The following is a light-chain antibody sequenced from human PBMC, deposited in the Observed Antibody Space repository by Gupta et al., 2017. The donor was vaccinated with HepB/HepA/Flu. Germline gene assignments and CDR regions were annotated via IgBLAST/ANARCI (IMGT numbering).Light chain of an antibody. V-gene: IGLV3-21*01. CDR3: HVWDNTSDHPVI. CDR2: DDR. CDR1: NIGERS. J-gene: IGLJ2*01. Sequence: YVLTQPPSVSLDPGKTARITCGGANIGERSLQWYQQRSGQAPVLVIYDDRERPSGIPERFSGSNSGNTATLTISGVEVGDEADYYCHVWDNTSDHPVIFGGGTKLTVL.